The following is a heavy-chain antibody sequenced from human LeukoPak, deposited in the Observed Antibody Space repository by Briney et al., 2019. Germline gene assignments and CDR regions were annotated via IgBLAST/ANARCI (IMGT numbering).Heavy chain of an antibody. J-gene: IGHJ6*03. CDR3: AREEMSRSWWGIYYYYYYMDV. CDR2: TYYRSKWYN. D-gene: IGHD6-13*01. V-gene: IGHV6-1*01. Sequence: PSQTLSLTCAISGDSVSSNSAAWNWIRQSPSRGLEWLGRTYYRSKWYNDYAVSVKSRITINPDTSKNQFSLQLNSVTPEDTAVYYCAREEMSRSWWGIYYYYYYMDVWGKGTTATISS. CDR1: GDSVSSNSAA.